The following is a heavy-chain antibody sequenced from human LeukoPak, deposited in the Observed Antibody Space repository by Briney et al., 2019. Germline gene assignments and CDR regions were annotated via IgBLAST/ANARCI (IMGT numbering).Heavy chain of an antibody. CDR2: MNPNSDNT. Sequence: ASVKVSCKASGYTFTSFDINWVRQATGQGLQWMGWMNPNSDNTAYAQKFQGRVSMTWNTSISTAYMELSRLRSDDTAVYYCASFDYYDSSGYAFDIWGQGTMVTVSS. CDR3: ASFDYYDSSGYAFDI. D-gene: IGHD3-22*01. J-gene: IGHJ3*02. V-gene: IGHV1-8*01. CDR1: GYTFTSFD.